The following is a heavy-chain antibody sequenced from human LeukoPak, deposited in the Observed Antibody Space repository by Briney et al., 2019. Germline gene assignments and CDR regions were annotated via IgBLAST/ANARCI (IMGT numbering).Heavy chain of an antibody. CDR3: ARGNAHAFDI. J-gene: IGHJ3*02. V-gene: IGHV3-74*01. CDR2: INSDGSST. Sequence: GGSLSLSCAASEFTFSSYWMHWVRKAPGKGLVWVSRINSDGSSTSYADSVKGRFTISRDNAKNTLYLQINSLRAEDTAVYYCARGNAHAFDIWGQGTMVTVSS. D-gene: IGHD1-1*01. CDR1: EFTFSSYW.